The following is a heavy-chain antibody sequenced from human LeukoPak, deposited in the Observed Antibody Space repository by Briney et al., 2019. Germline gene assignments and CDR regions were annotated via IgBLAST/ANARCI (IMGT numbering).Heavy chain of an antibody. CDR2: IYYSGST. V-gene: IGHV4-30-4*08. CDR3: ARVGTAIAGYFDY. J-gene: IGHJ4*02. CDR1: GGSISSGDDY. D-gene: IGHD5-18*01. Sequence: KTSQTLSLTCTVSGGSISSGDDYWSWIRQPPGKGLEWIGYIYYSGSTYCNPSLKSRVTISVDTSKNQFSLKLSSVTAADTAVYYCARVGTAIAGYFDYWGQGTLVTVSS.